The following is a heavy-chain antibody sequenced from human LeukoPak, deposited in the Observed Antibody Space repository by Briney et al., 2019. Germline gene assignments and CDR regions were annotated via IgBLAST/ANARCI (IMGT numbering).Heavy chain of an antibody. V-gene: IGHV3-23*01. Sequence: GGSLRLSCAASGFTFSSYAMSWVRQAPGKGLEWVAAISGSDESTYYADSVKGRFTISRDNCKNTLYLQMNSLRAEDTAVYYCAKDRRYDFWSGYSFDYWGQGTLVTVSS. CDR1: GFTFSSYA. CDR2: ISGSDEST. D-gene: IGHD3-3*01. CDR3: AKDRRYDFWSGYSFDY. J-gene: IGHJ4*02.